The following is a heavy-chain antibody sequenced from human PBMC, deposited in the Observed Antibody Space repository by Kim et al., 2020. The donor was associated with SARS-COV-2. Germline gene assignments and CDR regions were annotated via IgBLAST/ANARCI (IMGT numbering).Heavy chain of an antibody. CDR3: ARGGYDFWSGQFDY. J-gene: IGHJ4*02. D-gene: IGHD3-3*01. Sequence: NPSLKSRVTISVDTSKNQFSLKLSSVTAADTAVYYCARGGYDFWSGQFDYWGQGTLVTVSS. V-gene: IGHV4-59*09.